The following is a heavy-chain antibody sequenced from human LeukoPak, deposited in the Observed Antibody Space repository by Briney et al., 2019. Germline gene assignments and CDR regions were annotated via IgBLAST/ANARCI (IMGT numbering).Heavy chain of an antibody. CDR2: INTNTGNP. CDR3: ARGRDYEMIDAFDI. V-gene: IGHV7-4-1*02. D-gene: IGHD4-17*01. J-gene: IGHJ3*02. Sequence: ASVKVSCKASGYTFTSYAMNWVRQAPGQGLEWMGWINTNTGNPTYAQGFIGRFVFSLDTSVSTAYLQISSLKAEDTAVYYCARGRDYEMIDAFDIWGQGTMVTVSS. CDR1: GYTFTSYA.